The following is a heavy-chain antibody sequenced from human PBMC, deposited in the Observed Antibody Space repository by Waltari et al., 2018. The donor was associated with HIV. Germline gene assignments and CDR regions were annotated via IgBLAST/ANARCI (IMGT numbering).Heavy chain of an antibody. CDR3: AIQYNPLNNYYYGMDV. J-gene: IGHJ6*02. CDR1: GFTFRTYG. CDR2: LSGSGGST. V-gene: IGHV3-23*01. Sequence: EVQLLEFGGGLVPSGGSLRLSCLGSGFTFRTYGMTWVRQAPGKGLEWVSGLSGSGGSTHYADSVKGRFTISRDNSNNTSYLQMNSLRAEDTAVYYCAIQYNPLNNYYYGMDVWGQGTTVTVSS. D-gene: IGHD1-1*01.